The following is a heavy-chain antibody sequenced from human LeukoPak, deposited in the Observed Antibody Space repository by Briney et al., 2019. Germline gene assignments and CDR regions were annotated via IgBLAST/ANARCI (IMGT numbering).Heavy chain of an antibody. CDR3: ARGASRVTTINILDY. Sequence: ASVKDSCKPSGYTLSSYGISWVRPAPGQGREWVGWIRDYNGDTNSAQKLRGRVTMTTDTSTKTAYMDLRRLGADDTAVHHCARGASRVTTINILDYWGQGALVTVSS. D-gene: IGHD4-11*01. J-gene: IGHJ4*02. V-gene: IGHV1-18*01. CDR2: IRDYNGDT. CDR1: GYTLSSYG.